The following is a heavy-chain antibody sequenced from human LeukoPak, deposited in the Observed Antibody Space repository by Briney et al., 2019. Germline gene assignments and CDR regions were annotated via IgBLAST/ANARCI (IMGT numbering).Heavy chain of an antibody. J-gene: IGHJ4*02. Sequence: ASVTVSFKSSGYTFTGYYMHWVRQAPGQGRGWMGWINPNSGGTNYAQKFQGRVTMTRDTSISTAYMELSRLRSDDTALYYCARLYGDYVFDYWGQGTLVTVSS. CDR1: GYTFTGYY. CDR2: INPNSGGT. CDR3: ARLYGDYVFDY. V-gene: IGHV1-2*02. D-gene: IGHD4-17*01.